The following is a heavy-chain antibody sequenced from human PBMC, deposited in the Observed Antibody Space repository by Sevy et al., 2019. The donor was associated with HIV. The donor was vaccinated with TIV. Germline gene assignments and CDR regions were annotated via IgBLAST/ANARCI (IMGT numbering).Heavy chain of an antibody. CDR3: AKVLLSSGYRVPGY. CDR2: ISYDGSNK. V-gene: IGHV3-30*18. Sequence: GGSLRLSCAASGFTFSSYGMHWVRQAPGKGLEWVAVISYDGSNKYYADSVKGRFTISRDNSKNTLYLQMNSLRAEDTAVYYCAKVLLSSGYRVPGYWGQGTLVTVSS. CDR1: GFTFSSYG. D-gene: IGHD3-22*01. J-gene: IGHJ4*02.